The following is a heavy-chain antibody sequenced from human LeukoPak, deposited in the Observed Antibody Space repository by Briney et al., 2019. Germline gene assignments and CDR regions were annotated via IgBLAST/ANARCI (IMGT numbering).Heavy chain of an antibody. CDR2: ISGSGGST. D-gene: IGHD6-19*01. Sequence: PGGSLRLSCAASGFTFSNFAMNWVRQAPGKGLEWVSTISGSGGSTYYADSVKGRFTISRGNSKNTLYLQMNSLRAEDTAVYYCAKMVHTEQWLVPFDYWGQGTLVTVSS. CDR1: GFTFSNFA. J-gene: IGHJ4*02. V-gene: IGHV3-23*01. CDR3: AKMVHTEQWLVPFDY.